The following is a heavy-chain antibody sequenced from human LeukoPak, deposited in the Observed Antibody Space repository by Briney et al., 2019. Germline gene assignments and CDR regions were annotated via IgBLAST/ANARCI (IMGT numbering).Heavy chain of an antibody. D-gene: IGHD3-22*01. CDR2: FYVGGAT. V-gene: IGHV3-53*01. J-gene: IGHJ4*02. CDR1: GFSVTNNY. Sequence: PGGSLRLSCAVSGFSVTNNYMSWVRQAPGKGLEWVSVFYVGGATYYADSVKGRFTISRDNSENTLYLQMKSLRAEDTAVYYCAREYYYDSSGPDYWGQGTLVTVSS. CDR3: AREYYYDSSGPDY.